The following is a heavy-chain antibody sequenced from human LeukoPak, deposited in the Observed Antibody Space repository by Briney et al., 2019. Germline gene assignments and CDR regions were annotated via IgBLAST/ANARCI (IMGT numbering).Heavy chain of an antibody. D-gene: IGHD6-6*01. Sequence: RGGSLRLSCTASGFIFNNYAMSWPRQSPGKGVEWVSRISSTGGGTYYADSVKGRFTISRDNSKNTRLLQMNSLRAEDAAVYYCARQPIEYSSSSGNYYYCYMDVWGKGTTVTVSS. CDR1: GFIFNNYA. J-gene: IGHJ6*03. V-gene: IGHV3-23*01. CDR2: ISSTGGGT. CDR3: ARQPIEYSSSSGNYYYCYMDV.